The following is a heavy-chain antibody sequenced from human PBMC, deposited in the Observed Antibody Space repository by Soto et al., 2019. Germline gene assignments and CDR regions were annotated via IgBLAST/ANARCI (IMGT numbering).Heavy chain of an antibody. V-gene: IGHV4-59*08. CDR3: ARRMDTSGWLDY. Sequence: SETLSLTCTVSGGSMTNHYWSWIRQPPGKGLEWVGYIYSSGSTNYNPSLKSRVAIPVDTSKNQFSLELSSVTATDTAVYYCARRMDTSGWLDYWGRGTLVTVSS. CDR2: IYSSGST. J-gene: IGHJ4*02. CDR1: GGSMTNHY. D-gene: IGHD6-19*01.